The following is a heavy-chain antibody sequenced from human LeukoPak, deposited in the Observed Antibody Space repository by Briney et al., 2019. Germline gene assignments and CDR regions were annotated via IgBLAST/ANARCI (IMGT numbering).Heavy chain of an antibody. CDR2: IYYGGSP. Sequence: SETLSLTCNVSGGSISTTTNSWGWAWIRQRPTKGLEFIGSIYYGGSPYYTSSLKSRVTISVDTSKNKFSLKLASLTAADTAVYYCARRPIVGSTGFYFDPWGPGTLVTVSS. J-gene: IGHJ5*02. V-gene: IGHV4-39*01. CDR1: GGSISTTTNS. CDR3: ARRPIVGSTGFYFDP. D-gene: IGHD1-26*01.